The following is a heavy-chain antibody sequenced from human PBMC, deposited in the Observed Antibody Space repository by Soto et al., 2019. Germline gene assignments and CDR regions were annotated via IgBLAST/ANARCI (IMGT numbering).Heavy chain of an antibody. D-gene: IGHD1-26*01. CDR3: ARDREDYFDY. V-gene: IGHV3-11*06. J-gene: IGHJ4*02. Sequence: GGSLRLSCAASGFTFSDYYMSWIRQAPGKGLEWVSYISSSSYYTNYADSVKGRFTISRDKAKNSLYLQMNSLRAEDTAVYYCARDREDYFDYWGQGTLVTVSS. CDR2: ISSSSYYT. CDR1: GFTFSDYY.